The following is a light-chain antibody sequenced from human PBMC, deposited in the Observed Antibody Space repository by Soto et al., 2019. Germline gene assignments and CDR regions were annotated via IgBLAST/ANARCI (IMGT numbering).Light chain of an antibody. Sequence: DIQLTQSPSFLSASVGDRVTITCRASQGISSYLAWYQQNPGKAPKLLIYAASTLKSGVPSRFSGSGSGTEFTHTISSLQPEDSATYYCQELNSYPRTFGQGTKVEIK. CDR2: AAS. V-gene: IGKV1-9*01. CDR1: QGISSY. CDR3: QELNSYPRT. J-gene: IGKJ1*01.